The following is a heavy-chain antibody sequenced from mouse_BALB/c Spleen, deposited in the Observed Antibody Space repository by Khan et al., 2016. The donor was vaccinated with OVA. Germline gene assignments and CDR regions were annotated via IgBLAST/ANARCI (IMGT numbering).Heavy chain of an antibody. CDR2: ISSGGDYT. D-gene: IGHD4-1*01. Sequence: EVQLVESGGDLVKPGGSLKLSCAASGFTFSSYSMSWVRQTPDKRLEWVASISSGGDYTYYPDSVKGRFTISRDTAKNTLYLQMSDLTSEDTARDCYADHFTGSFAYWGQGTLVTVSA. CDR3: ADHFTGSFAY. J-gene: IGHJ3*01. CDR1: GFTFSSYS. V-gene: IGHV5-6*01.